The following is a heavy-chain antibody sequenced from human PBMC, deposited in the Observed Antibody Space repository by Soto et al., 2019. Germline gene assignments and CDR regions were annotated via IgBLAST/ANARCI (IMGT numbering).Heavy chain of an antibody. Sequence: PGGSLRLSCTASGFPFSHYAMNWVRQGPGTRLEWVADISGSGDSARYADSVRGRFTISRDNSKNTLYLQMNSLRAEDTAVYYCAKDLGLLPQDAFDIWGQGTMVTVSS. CDR1: GFPFSHYA. CDR2: ISGSGDSA. J-gene: IGHJ3*02. V-gene: IGHV3-23*01. D-gene: IGHD2-15*01. CDR3: AKDLGLLPQDAFDI.